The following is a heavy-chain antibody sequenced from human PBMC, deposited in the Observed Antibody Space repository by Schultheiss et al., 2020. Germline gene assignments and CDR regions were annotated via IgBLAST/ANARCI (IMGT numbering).Heavy chain of an antibody. V-gene: IGHV3-15*01. CDR3: ARGPPRIVTGSNWFDP. Sequence: GGSLRLSCAASGFTFSNAWMSWVRQAPGKGLEWVGRIKSKTDGGTTDYAAPVKGRFTISRDDSKNTLYLQMNSLRAEDTAVYYCARGPPRIVTGSNWFDPWGQGTLVTVSS. CDR1: GFTFSNAW. D-gene: IGHD2-21*01. CDR2: IKSKTDGGTT. J-gene: IGHJ5*02.